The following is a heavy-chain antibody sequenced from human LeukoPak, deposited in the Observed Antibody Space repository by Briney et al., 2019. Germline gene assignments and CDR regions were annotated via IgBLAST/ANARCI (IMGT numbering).Heavy chain of an antibody. V-gene: IGHV3-74*01. J-gene: IGHJ4*01. D-gene: IGHD6-6*01. CDR1: GFTFSSYW. Sequence: PGGSLRLSCAASGFTFSSYWMHWVRQVPGKRLVWVSRISGDGSVTNYADSVQGRFTISRDNAKNILYLQINSLRSEDTAVYYCARYSSSSGGAAYYLDYWGHGTLVTVSS. CDR2: ISGDGSVT. CDR3: ARYSSSSGGAAYYLDY.